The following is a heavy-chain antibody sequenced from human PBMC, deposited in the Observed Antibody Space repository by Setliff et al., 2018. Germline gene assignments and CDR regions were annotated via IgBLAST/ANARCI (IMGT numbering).Heavy chain of an antibody. CDR2: INHSGST. CDR3: ARQQGGALTAIDY. V-gene: IGHV4-34*01. Sequence: SETLSLTCAVYGGSFSGYYWSWIRQPPGKGLEWIGEINHSGSTNYNPSLNSRLTISVDTSKNQFSLKLSSVTAADTAVYYCARQQGGALTAIDYWGQGTLVTVSS. CDR1: GGSFSGYY. J-gene: IGHJ4*02. D-gene: IGHD6-13*01.